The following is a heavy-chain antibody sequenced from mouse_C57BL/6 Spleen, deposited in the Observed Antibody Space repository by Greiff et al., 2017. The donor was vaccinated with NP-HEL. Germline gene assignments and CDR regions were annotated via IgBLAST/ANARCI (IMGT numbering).Heavy chain of an antibody. J-gene: IGHJ2*01. D-gene: IGHD1-1*01. CDR2: IYPGSGNT. V-gene: IGHV1-76*01. CDR3: AREGITTVLGDY. Sequence: VQLVESGAELVRPGASVKLSCKASGYTFTDYYINWVKQRPGQGLEWIARIYPGSGNTYYNEKFKGKATLTAEKSSSTAYMQLSSLTSEDSAVYFCAREGITTVLGDYWGQGTTLTVSS. CDR1: GYTFTDYY.